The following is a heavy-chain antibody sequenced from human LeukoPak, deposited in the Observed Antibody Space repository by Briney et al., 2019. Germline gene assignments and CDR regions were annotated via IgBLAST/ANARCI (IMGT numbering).Heavy chain of an antibody. CDR1: GGSISSGGYY. J-gene: IGHJ5*02. CDR2: IYYSGST. CDR3: ARGDIVVVPAATRGIGWFDP. D-gene: IGHD2-2*01. V-gene: IGHV4-31*03. Sequence: SQTLSLTCTVSGGSISSGGYYWSWIRQHPGKGLEWSVYIYYSGSTYYNPSLKSRVTISVDTSKNQFSLKLSSVTAADTAVYYCARGDIVVVPAATRGIGWFDPWGQGTLVTVSS.